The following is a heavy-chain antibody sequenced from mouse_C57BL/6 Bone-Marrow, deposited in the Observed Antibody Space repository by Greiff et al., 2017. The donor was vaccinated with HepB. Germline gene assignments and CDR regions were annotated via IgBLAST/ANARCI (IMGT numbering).Heavy chain of an antibody. CDR2: IDPSDSYT. CDR1: GYTFTSYW. J-gene: IGHJ4*01. V-gene: IGHV1-69*01. CDR3: ARWRVTTVERVYAMDY. Sequence: VQLQQSGAELVMPGASVKLSCKASGYTFTSYWMHWVKQRPGQGLEWIGEIDPSDSYTNYNQKFKGKSTLTVDKSSSTAYMQLSSLTSEDSAVYYCARWRVTTVERVYAMDYWGQGTSVTVSS. D-gene: IGHD1-1*01.